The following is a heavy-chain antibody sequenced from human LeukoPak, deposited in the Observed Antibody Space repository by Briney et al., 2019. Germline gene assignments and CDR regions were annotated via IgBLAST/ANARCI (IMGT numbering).Heavy chain of an antibody. CDR2: INAGNGNT. D-gene: IGHD6-19*01. Sequence: ASVKVSCRASGYTFTSYAMHWVRQAPGQRLEWMGWINAGNGNTKYSQKFQGRVTITRDTSASTAYMELSSLRSEDTAVYYCARATEHSGWVYWGQGTLVTVSS. V-gene: IGHV1-3*01. J-gene: IGHJ4*02. CDR1: GYTFTSYA. CDR3: ARATEHSGWVY.